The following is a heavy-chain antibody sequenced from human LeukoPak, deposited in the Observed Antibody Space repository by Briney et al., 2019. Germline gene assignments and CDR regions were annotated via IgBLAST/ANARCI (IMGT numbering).Heavy chain of an antibody. CDR3: ARDTAALVF. J-gene: IGHJ4*02. V-gene: IGHV3-7*01. CDR2: IKHDGSDK. D-gene: IGHD2-21*02. CDR1: GFTFSSSW. Sequence: GGSLRLSCPASGFTFSSSWMSWVRQAPGKGLEWVANIKHDGSDKYYVDSVKGRSTISRDNAKNSLYLQMNSLRVEDTAVYYCARDTAALVFWGQGTLLTVSS.